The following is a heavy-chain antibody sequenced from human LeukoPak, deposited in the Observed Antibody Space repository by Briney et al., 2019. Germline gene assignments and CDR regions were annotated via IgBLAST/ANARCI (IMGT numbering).Heavy chain of an antibody. D-gene: IGHD3-3*01. CDR1: GFTFSNYG. J-gene: IGHJ4*02. Sequence: GGSLRLSCAASGFTFSNYGTHWVRQAPGKGLEWVAHISNDGKREWYADSVRGRFTLSRDIAKNTVYLEMSSLSAEDTAVYYCARDFGGHWCTDYWGQGTPATVSS. CDR3: ARDFGGHWCTDY. V-gene: IGHV3-30*03. CDR2: ISNDGKRE.